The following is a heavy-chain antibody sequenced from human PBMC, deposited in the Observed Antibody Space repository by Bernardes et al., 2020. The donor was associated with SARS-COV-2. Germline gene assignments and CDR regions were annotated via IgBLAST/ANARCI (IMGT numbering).Heavy chain of an antibody. CDR3: ARMSSGVVVPPVLGLGFFLSYYVLDV. J-gene: IGHJ6*02. D-gene: IGHD3-22*01. V-gene: IGHV4-34*01. Sequence: SETLSLTCAVYGESFSDYNWNWIRQPPGKGLEWIGEINHSGSANYNPSLKSRVSISVDTSKNQFSLKVNSVTAADTAVYYCARMSSGVVVPPVLGLGFFLSYYVLDVWGQGTAVSVSS. CDR2: INHSGSA. CDR1: GESFSDYN.